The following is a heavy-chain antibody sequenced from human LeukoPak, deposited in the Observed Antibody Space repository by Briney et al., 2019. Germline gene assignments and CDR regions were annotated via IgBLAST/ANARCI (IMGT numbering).Heavy chain of an antibody. D-gene: IGHD5-24*01. CDR1: GYTFTGYY. J-gene: IGHJ4*02. CDR3: AREFQGSRDGYNRFDY. Sequence: ASVKVSCKASGYTFTGYYMHWVRQAPGQGLEWMGIINPSGGSTSYAQKFQGRVTMTRDTSTSTVYMELSSLRSEDTAVYYCAREFQGSRDGYNRFDYWGQGTLVTVSS. V-gene: IGHV1-46*01. CDR2: INPSGGST.